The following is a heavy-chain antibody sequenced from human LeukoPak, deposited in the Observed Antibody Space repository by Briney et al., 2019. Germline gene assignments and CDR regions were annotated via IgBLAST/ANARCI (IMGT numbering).Heavy chain of an antibody. V-gene: IGHV4-34*01. Sequence: PSETLSLTCAVYGGSFSGYYWSWLRQPPGKGLEWIGEINHSGRTNYNPSLKSRVTISVDTSKNQFSLKLTSVTAADTAIYYCARGVGFVKIDYGGQGTLVTVSS. D-gene: IGHD3-10*01. CDR3: ARGVGFVKIDY. CDR2: INHSGRT. CDR1: GGSFSGYY. J-gene: IGHJ4*02.